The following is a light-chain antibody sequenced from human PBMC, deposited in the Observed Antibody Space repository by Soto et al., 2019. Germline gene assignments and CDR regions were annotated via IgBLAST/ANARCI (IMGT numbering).Light chain of an antibody. CDR3: QQTYDSLVS. V-gene: IGKV1-39*01. CDR1: QTISDY. Sequence: DIQMTQSPSSLSASVGDRATISCRASQTISDYLHWYQQKPGKAPTLLIYGSSSLQTGVPPRFSGSGSGTEFTLTISSLQPEDFGTYYCQQTYDSLVSFGGGTKVDI. CDR2: GSS. J-gene: IGKJ4*01.